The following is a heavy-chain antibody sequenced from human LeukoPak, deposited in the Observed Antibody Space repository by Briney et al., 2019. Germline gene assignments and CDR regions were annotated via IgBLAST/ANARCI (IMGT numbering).Heavy chain of an antibody. D-gene: IGHD2-2*01. V-gene: IGHV3-30*03. CDR2: ISYDGSNK. Sequence: GGSLRLSCAASGFTFSSYGMHWVRQAPGKGLEWVAVISYDGSNKYYADSVKGRFTISRDNAKNSLYLQMNSLRAEDTAVYYCARGGRGSTSCYDWGQGTLVTVSS. J-gene: IGHJ4*02. CDR1: GFTFSSYG. CDR3: ARGGRGSTSCYD.